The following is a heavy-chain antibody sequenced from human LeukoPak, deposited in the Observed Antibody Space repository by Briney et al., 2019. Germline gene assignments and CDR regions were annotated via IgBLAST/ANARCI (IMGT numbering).Heavy chain of an antibody. Sequence: PGGSLRLSCAASGFTVSTTYMSWVRQAPGKGLEWIPVIYSGGSTYYADSVKGRFTISRDNSKNTLYLQMNSLRAEDTAVYYCARWAGYSSTWYGLFDYWGQGTLVTVSS. CDR1: GFTVSTTY. V-gene: IGHV3-66*01. CDR3: ARWAGYSSTWYGLFDY. CDR2: IYSGGST. D-gene: IGHD6-13*01. J-gene: IGHJ4*02.